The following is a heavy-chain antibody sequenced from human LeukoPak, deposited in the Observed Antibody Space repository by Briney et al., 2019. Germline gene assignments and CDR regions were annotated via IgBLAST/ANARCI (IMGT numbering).Heavy chain of an antibody. V-gene: IGHV3-7*01. D-gene: IGHD5-18*01. CDR1: GFTFSNYW. CDR3: AREVADKSGYSYGYGGTDY. J-gene: IGHJ4*02. Sequence: TGGSLRLSCAASGFTFSNYWMSWVRQAPGKGLEWVANIKQDGSEKYYVDSVKGRVTISRDNAKNSLYLQMNSQRAEDTAVYYCAREVADKSGYSYGYGGTDYWGQGTLVTVSS. CDR2: IKQDGSEK.